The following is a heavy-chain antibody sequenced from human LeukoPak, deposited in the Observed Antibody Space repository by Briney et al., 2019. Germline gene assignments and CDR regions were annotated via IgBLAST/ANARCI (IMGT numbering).Heavy chain of an antibody. J-gene: IGHJ4*02. CDR2: IYTSGTT. CDR1: GGSISSGSHY. V-gene: IGHV4-61*02. CDR3: ARARGGVVVAAPFDY. D-gene: IGHD2-15*01. Sequence: SETLSLTCTVSGGSISSGSHYWSWIRQPAGKGLEWIGRIYTSGTTNYNSSLKSRVTISVDTSKNQISLRLSSVTAADTAVHYCARARGGVVVAAPFDYWGQGTLVTVSS.